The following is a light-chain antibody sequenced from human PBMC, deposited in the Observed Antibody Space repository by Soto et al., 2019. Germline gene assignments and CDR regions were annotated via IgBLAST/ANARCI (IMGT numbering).Light chain of an antibody. Sequence: DIQMTQSPSTLSASVGDRVTVTCRAGQSINSRLAWYQQKPGKAPKLLIYQASNLESGVPSRFSGTGSGAELTLTISSLQPDDSATYYCQQYTSYPWTFGQGTEVEI. CDR3: QQYTSYPWT. J-gene: IGKJ1*01. CDR1: QSINSR. CDR2: QAS. V-gene: IGKV1-5*03.